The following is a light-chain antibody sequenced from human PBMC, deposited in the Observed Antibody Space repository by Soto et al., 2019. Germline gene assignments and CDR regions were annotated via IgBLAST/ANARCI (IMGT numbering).Light chain of an antibody. CDR3: QQLNSFPIP. Sequence: IQLTQSPSSLSASVGDRVTITCRASQGISSFLAWYQQKPGKAPKLLLYGASTLQSVGPSRFIGSGSGTDFTLTIGSLQHEDVATYYCQQLNSFPIPFGPGTKVDI. CDR1: QGISSF. V-gene: IGKV1-9*01. J-gene: IGKJ3*01. CDR2: GAS.